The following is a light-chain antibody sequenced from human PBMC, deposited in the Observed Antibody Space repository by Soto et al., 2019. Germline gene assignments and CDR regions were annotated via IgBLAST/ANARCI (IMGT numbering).Light chain of an antibody. V-gene: IGKV3-20*01. CDR1: RSVANNY. CDR3: QHYGSSPPHT. J-gene: IGKJ2*01. CDR2: GAS. Sequence: EIVLTQSPGTLSLSPGEGATLSCRASRSVANNYLAWYQQKPGQAPRLLISGASHRATGIPDRFSGSGYGTDFTLTISRLESEDFAVYYCQHYGSSPPHTFGQGTKLEIK.